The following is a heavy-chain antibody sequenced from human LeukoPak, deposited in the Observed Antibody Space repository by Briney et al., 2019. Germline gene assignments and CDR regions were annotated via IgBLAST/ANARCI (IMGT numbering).Heavy chain of an antibody. CDR1: RASISIYY. D-gene: IGHD3-3*01. Sequence: SETLSLTCTVSRASISIYYWSWIRQPPGKGLEWIGYIYYSGSSNYNPSLKGRVTMSVDTSKNQFSLRLNSVTAADTAVYYCARGSDYGDYRGQGTLVTVAS. CDR2: IYYSGSS. J-gene: IGHJ4*02. CDR3: ARGSDYGDY. V-gene: IGHV4-59*01.